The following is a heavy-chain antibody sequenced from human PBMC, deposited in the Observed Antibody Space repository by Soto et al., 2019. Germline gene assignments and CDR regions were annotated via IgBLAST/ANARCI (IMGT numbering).Heavy chain of an antibody. Sequence: SETLSLTCTVSGGSISSGDYYWSWIRQPPGKGLEWIGYIYYSGSTYYNPSLKSRVTISVDTSKNQFSLKLSSVTAADTAVYYCAREGDLRGSQGGIDYWGQGTLVTVSS. J-gene: IGHJ4*02. D-gene: IGHD3-16*01. CDR1: GGSISSGDYY. V-gene: IGHV4-30-4*01. CDR2: IYYSGST. CDR3: AREGDLRGSQGGIDY.